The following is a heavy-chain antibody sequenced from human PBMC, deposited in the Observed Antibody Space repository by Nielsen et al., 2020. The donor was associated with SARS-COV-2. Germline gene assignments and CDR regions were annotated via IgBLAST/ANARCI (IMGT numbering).Heavy chain of an antibody. CDR3: ARQYAGSSSTFDY. CDR1: GYSFTSYW. CDR2: IDPSDSYT. V-gene: IGHV5-10-1*01. Sequence: GESLKISCKGSGYSFTSYWISWVHQMPGKGLEWMGRIDPSDSYTNYSPSFQGHVTISADKSISTAYLQWSSLKASDTAMYYCARQYAGSSSTFDYWGQGTLVTVSS. D-gene: IGHD6-13*01. J-gene: IGHJ4*02.